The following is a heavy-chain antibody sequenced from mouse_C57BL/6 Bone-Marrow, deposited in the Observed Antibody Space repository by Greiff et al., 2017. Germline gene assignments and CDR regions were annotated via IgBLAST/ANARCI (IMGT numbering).Heavy chain of an antibody. CDR2: ISYDGSN. J-gene: IGHJ2*01. CDR3: ARDLIDGNYGSYYFDY. V-gene: IGHV3-6*01. Sequence: DVQLQESGPGLVKPSQSLSLTCSVTGYSITSGYYWNWIRQFPGNKLEWMGYISYDGSNNYNPSLKNRISITRDTSKNQFFLKLNSVTTEDTATYYCARDLIDGNYGSYYFDYWGQGTTLTVSS. D-gene: IGHD2-1*01. CDR1: GYSITSGYY.